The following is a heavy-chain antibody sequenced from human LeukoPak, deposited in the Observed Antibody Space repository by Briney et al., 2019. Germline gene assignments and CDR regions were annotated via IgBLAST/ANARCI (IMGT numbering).Heavy chain of an antibody. CDR2: IKRDGSER. Sequence: GGSLRLSCEASGFSFSMYWMAWVRQARGKGVEWVANIKRDGSERLCLDSVGGRFTVSRDNAKNSLYLQLNSLRAEDTAVYFCARDTSYYESSAYYDSYDIWGQGTMVTVSS. V-gene: IGHV3-7*01. D-gene: IGHD3-22*01. CDR1: GFSFSMYW. J-gene: IGHJ3*02. CDR3: ARDTSYYESSAYYDSYDI.